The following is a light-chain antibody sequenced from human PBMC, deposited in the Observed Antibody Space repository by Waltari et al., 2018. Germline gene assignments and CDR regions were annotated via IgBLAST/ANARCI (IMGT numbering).Light chain of an antibody. V-gene: IGLV2-23*01. CDR3: CSYAGSAISV. J-gene: IGLJ3*02. CDR2: DGN. Sequence: QSALTQTATVSGSPGQSITISCTGTTSDVGKYNLVSWYQQHPGKAPTLIMYDGNKRPSGVSQRFSGSKSGNTASLTISGLQAADEAYYYCCSYAGSAISVFGGGTKVTVL. CDR1: TSDVGKYNL.